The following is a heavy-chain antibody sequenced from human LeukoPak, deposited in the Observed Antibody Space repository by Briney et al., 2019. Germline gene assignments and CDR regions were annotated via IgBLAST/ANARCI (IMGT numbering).Heavy chain of an antibody. J-gene: IGHJ5*02. CDR2: ISGSGGST. CDR1: GFTFSSYA. D-gene: IGHD3-9*01. V-gene: IGHV3-23*01. Sequence: GGSLRLSCAASGFTFSSYAMSWVRQAPGKGLEWVSAISGSGGSTYYADSVKGRFTISRDNSKNTLYLQMDSLRAEDTAVYYCAKDLIHYDILTGYYLRWFDPWGQGTLVTVSS. CDR3: AKDLIHYDILTGYYLRWFDP.